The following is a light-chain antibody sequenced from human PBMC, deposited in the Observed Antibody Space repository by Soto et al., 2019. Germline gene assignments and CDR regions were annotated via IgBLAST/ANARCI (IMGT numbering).Light chain of an antibody. Sequence: IVLTQSPATLSLSPGERATLSCRASQSVSSYLAWYQQKPGQAPRLLIYGASTRATGVPARFSGSGSGTDFTLTISSLEPEDFAVYYCHQRSNWPPDTFGQGTRLEIK. V-gene: IGKV3-11*01. CDR1: QSVSSY. CDR2: GAS. CDR3: HQRSNWPPDT. J-gene: IGKJ5*01.